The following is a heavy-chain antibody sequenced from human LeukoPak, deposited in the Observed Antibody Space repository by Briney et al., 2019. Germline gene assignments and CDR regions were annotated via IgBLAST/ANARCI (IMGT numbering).Heavy chain of an antibody. Sequence: PSETLSLTCAVYSGSFSNYYWSWIRQPPGKGLEWIGEINQSGSTNYNPSLKSRVTISVDTSKNHFSLKLSSVTAADTAVYYCARGALKWELPPIRARKSYHFDYWGQGTLVTVSS. CDR2: INQSGST. J-gene: IGHJ4*02. V-gene: IGHV4-34*01. CDR1: SGSFSNYY. CDR3: ARGALKWELPPIRARKSYHFDY. D-gene: IGHD1-26*01.